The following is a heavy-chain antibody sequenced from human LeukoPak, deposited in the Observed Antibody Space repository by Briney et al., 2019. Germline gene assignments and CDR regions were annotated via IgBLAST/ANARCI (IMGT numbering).Heavy chain of an antibody. CDR1: GFTFSSYA. V-gene: IGHV3-23*01. CDR2: ISGSGGST. J-gene: IGHJ4*02. CDR3: AKGPWRYDFWSGRSKDYFDY. D-gene: IGHD3-3*01. Sequence: PGGSLRLSCAASGFTFSSYAMSWVRQAPGKGLEWVSAISGSGGSTYYADSVKGRFTISRDNSKNTLYLQMNSLRAEDTAVYYCAKGPWRYDFWSGRSKDYFDYWGQGTLVTVSS.